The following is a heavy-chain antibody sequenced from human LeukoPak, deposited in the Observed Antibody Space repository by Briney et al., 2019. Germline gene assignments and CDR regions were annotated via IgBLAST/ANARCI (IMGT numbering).Heavy chain of an antibody. CDR1: GLTFSNFA. J-gene: IGHJ3*02. Sequence: GGSLRLSCEASGLTFSNFAMNWVRQAPGKGLEWVSAISGSGENTHYADSVQGRFIISRDNYKKTMYLQMNSLRGEDTAVYYCAKGSTYFYGSGTTDDAFDIWGQGTMVTVSS. D-gene: IGHD3-10*01. CDR2: ISGSGENT. CDR3: AKGSTYFYGSGTTDDAFDI. V-gene: IGHV3-23*01.